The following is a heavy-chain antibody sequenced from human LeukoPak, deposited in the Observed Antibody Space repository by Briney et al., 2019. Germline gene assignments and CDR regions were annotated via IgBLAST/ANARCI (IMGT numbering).Heavy chain of an antibody. CDR3: AKALTTVTTGADY. V-gene: IGHV3-9*01. CDR2: ISWNSGSI. D-gene: IGHD4-17*01. Sequence: PGGSLRLSCAASGFTFSSYWMHWVRQAPGKGLVWVSGISWNSGSIGYADSVKGRFTISRDNAKNSLYLQMNSLRAEDTALYYCAKALTTVTTGADYWGQGTLVTVSS. J-gene: IGHJ4*02. CDR1: GFTFSSYW.